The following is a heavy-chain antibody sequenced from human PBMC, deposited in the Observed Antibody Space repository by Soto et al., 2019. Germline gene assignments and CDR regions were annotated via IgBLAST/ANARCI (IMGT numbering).Heavy chain of an antibody. CDR1: GGSISSSSYY. J-gene: IGHJ6*03. CDR3: ARQATTNYYYYCYMDV. D-gene: IGHD1-7*01. V-gene: IGHV4-61*05. CDR2: VYYSGST. Sequence: PSETLSLTCTVSGGSISSSSYYWGWIRQPPGKGLEWIGYVYYSGSTNYNPSLKSRVTISVDTSKNQFSLKLSSVTAADTAVYYCARQATTNYYYYCYMDVWGKGTTVTVSS.